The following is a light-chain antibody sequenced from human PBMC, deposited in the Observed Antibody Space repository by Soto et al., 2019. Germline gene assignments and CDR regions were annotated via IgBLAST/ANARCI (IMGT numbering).Light chain of an antibody. CDR1: QSISSN. V-gene: IGKV3-15*01. CDR2: GAS. CDR3: QQYETLPT. Sequence: ETVMTQSPATLSVSPGERATLSCRASQSISSNLAWYQQKPGQAPSLLIYGASTRATGIPARFTGSGSGTEFTLTISRPQPEDIATYYCQQYETLPTFGQGTRLEIK. J-gene: IGKJ5*01.